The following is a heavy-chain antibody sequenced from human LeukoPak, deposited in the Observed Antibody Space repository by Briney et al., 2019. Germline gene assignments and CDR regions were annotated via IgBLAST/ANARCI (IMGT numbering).Heavy chain of an antibody. CDR1: GFTFSSYS. V-gene: IGHV3-21*01. J-gene: IGHJ4*02. D-gene: IGHD3-22*01. Sequence: GGSLRLSCAASGFTFSSYSMNWVRQAPGKGLEWVSSISSSSSYIYYADSVKSRFTISRDNAKNSLYLQMNSLRAEDTAVYYCARDGPYYYDSSGFDYWGQGTLVTVSS. CDR3: ARDGPYYYDSSGFDY. CDR2: ISSSSSYI.